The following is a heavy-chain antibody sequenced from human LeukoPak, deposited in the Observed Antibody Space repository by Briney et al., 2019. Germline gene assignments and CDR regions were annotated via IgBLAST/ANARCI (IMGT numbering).Heavy chain of an antibody. Sequence: ASVKVSCKASGYTFTGYYMHWVRLAPGQGLEWMGWINPTIGGTNVAQKFQGRVTMTKDTSISTAYMELSRLRSDDTAVYYCARAPGSSPIYYFDYWGQGTLVTVSS. CDR3: ARAPGSSPIYYFDY. CDR2: INPTIGGT. CDR1: GYTFTGYY. V-gene: IGHV1-2*02. J-gene: IGHJ4*02. D-gene: IGHD3-3*01.